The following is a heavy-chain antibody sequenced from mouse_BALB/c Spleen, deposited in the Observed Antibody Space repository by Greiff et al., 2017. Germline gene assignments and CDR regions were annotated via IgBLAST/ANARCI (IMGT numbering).Heavy chain of an antibody. V-gene: IGHV1-80*01. CDR3: ARDRRFAY. D-gene: IGHD3-2*01. CDR1: GYAFSSYG. CDR2: IYPGDGDT. J-gene: IGHJ3*01. Sequence: QVQLQQSGAELVRPGSSVKISCKASGYAFSSYGMNWVKQRPGQGLEWIGQIYPGDGDTNYNGKFKGKATLTADKSSSTAYMQLSSLTSEDSAVYFCARDRRFAYWGQGTLVTVSA.